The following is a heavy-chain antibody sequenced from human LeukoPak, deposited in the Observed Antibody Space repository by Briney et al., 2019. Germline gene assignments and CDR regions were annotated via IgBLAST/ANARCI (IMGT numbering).Heavy chain of an antibody. D-gene: IGHD3-10*01. Sequence: SETLSLTCTVSGGSISSYHWSWIRQPPGKGLEWIGYIYYSGSTNYNPSLKSRVTISVDTSKNQFSLKLSSVTAADTAVYYCARARYYYGSGTPVGMDVWGQGTTVTVSS. CDR1: GGSISSYH. V-gene: IGHV4-59*01. J-gene: IGHJ6*02. CDR3: ARARYYYGSGTPVGMDV. CDR2: IYYSGST.